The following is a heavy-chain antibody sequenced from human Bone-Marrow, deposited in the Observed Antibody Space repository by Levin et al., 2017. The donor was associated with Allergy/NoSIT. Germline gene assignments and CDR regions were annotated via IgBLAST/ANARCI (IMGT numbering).Heavy chain of an antibody. Sequence: GESLKISCEASGYTFNHYAIHWVRQAPGQGLEWLGRISIYNGDTDSAEKFQGRLTMTTDTSTRTAYMELRGLRPGDTAIYFCAREKRVRDNWFDPWGQGTLVIVSS. J-gene: IGHJ5*02. CDR1: GYTFNHYA. CDR2: ISIYNGDT. CDR3: AREKRVRDNWFDP. V-gene: IGHV1-18*01. D-gene: IGHD4-11*01.